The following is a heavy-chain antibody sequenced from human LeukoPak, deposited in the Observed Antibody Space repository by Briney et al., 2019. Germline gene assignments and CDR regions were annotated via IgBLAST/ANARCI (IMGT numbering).Heavy chain of an antibody. CDR3: ARDLYCSSTSCYYYYYGMDV. CDR1: GFTFSSYW. J-gene: IGHJ6*02. CDR2: IKQDGSEK. D-gene: IGHD2-2*01. Sequence: PGGSLRLSCAASGFTFSSYWMSWVRQAPGKGLEWVANIKQDGSEKYYVDSVKGRFTISRDNAKNSLYLQMNGLRAEDTAVYYCARDLYCSSTSCYYYYYGMDVWGQGITVTVSS. V-gene: IGHV3-7*03.